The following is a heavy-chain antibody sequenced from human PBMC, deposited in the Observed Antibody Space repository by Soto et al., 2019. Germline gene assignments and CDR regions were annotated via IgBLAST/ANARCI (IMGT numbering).Heavy chain of an antibody. Sequence: QVQLVQSGAELKKPGSSVKVSCKASGDTFSFYTINWVRQAPGLGLEWMGRVNPILSMSNYAQKFQGRVTMPAHKSTSTAYMELRSLRSEDTAFYYCATSYGSGYRAFDYWGQGALVTVSS. V-gene: IGHV1-69*02. CDR2: VNPILSMS. CDR3: ATSYGSGYRAFDY. CDR1: GDTFSFYT. D-gene: IGHD3-10*01. J-gene: IGHJ4*02.